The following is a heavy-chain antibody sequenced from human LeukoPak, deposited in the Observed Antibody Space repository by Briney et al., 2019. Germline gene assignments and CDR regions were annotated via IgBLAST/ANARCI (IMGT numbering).Heavy chain of an antibody. Sequence: SVKVSCKASGGTFISYTISWVRQAPGQGLEWMGRMIPILGIANYAQKFQGRVTITADKSTSTAYMELSSLRSEDTAVYYCARAAYYYDSSGYYFDYWGQGTLVTVSS. CDR3: ARAAYYYDSSGYYFDY. CDR1: GGTFISYT. V-gene: IGHV1-69*02. CDR2: MIPILGIA. J-gene: IGHJ4*02. D-gene: IGHD3-22*01.